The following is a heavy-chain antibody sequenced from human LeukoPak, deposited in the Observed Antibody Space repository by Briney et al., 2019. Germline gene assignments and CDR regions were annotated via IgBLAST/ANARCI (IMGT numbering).Heavy chain of an antibody. Sequence: ASVKVSCKTSGYTFTGYSMHWVRQAPGQGLEWMGWINPNSGGTNYAQKFQGRVTMTRDTSISTAYMELSRLRSDDTAVYYCARDRVGQQLVGRKYYYYYMDVWGKGNTVTISS. J-gene: IGHJ6*03. CDR3: ARDRVGQQLVGRKYYYYYMDV. CDR1: GYTFTGYS. D-gene: IGHD6-13*01. CDR2: INPNSGGT. V-gene: IGHV1-2*02.